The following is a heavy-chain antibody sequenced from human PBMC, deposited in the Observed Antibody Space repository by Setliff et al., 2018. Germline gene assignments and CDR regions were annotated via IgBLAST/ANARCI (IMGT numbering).Heavy chain of an antibody. CDR1: GYTLTTSY. CDR2: INPINPSGGST. CDR3: ARSIVGATGGYFDY. Sequence: ASVKVSCKASGYTLTTSYMHWVRQAPGQGLEWMGIINPINPSGGSTSYAQKFQGRVTMTRDTSTSTVYMELSSLRSEDTAVYYCARSIVGATGGYFDYWGQGSLVTVSS. J-gene: IGHJ4*02. D-gene: IGHD1-26*01. V-gene: IGHV1-46*01.